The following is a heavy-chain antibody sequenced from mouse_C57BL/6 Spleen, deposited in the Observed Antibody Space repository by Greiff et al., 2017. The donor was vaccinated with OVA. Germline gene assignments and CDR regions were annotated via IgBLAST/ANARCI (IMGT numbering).Heavy chain of an antibody. CDR3: ARDRDYYGSSYGFDY. D-gene: IGHD1-1*01. CDR2: ISDGGSYT. Sequence: EVKLVESGGGLVKPGGSLKLSCAASGFTFSSYAMSWVRQTPEKRLEWVATISDGGSYTYYPDNVKGRFTISRDNAKNNLYLQMSHLKSEDTAMYYCARDRDYYGSSYGFDYWGQGTTLTVSS. CDR1: GFTFSSYA. V-gene: IGHV5-4*01. J-gene: IGHJ2*01.